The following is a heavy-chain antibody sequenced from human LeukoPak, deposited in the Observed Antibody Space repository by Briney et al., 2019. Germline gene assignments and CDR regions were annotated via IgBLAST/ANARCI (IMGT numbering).Heavy chain of an antibody. CDR2: INHSGST. CDR1: GGSFSGYY. Sequence: SETLSLTCAVYGGSFSGYYWSWIRQPPGKGLEWIGEINHSGSTNYNPSLKSRVTISVDTSKNQFSLKLSSVTAADTAVYYCARQIYSGYDGNFDYWGQGTLVTVSS. J-gene: IGHJ4*02. D-gene: IGHD5-12*01. CDR3: ARQIYSGYDGNFDY. V-gene: IGHV4-34*01.